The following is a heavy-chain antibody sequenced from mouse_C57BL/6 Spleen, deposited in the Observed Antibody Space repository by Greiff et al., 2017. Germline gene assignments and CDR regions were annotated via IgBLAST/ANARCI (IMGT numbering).Heavy chain of an antibody. CDR3: ARLYYGNYPGYFDY. J-gene: IGHJ2*01. D-gene: IGHD2-1*01. Sequence: EVQLQESVAELVRPGASVKLSCKASGFNIKNNYMHWVKQRPEQGLEWIGRIDPANGNTKYAPKFQGKATITADTSSNSAYLKLSSLTSEDTAIYYCARLYYGNYPGYFDYWGQGTTLTVSS. CDR1: GFNIKNNY. CDR2: IDPANGNT. V-gene: IGHV14-3*01.